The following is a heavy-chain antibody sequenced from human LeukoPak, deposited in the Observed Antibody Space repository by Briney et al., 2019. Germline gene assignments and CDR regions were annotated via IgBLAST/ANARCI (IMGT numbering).Heavy chain of an antibody. D-gene: IGHD1-26*01. J-gene: IGHJ6*03. CDR1: GGSISSSSYY. V-gene: IGHV4-39*01. Sequence: SETLSFTCTVSGGSISSSSYYWGWIRQPPGKGLEWIGSIYYSGSTYYNPSLKSRVTISVDTSKNQFSLKLSSVTAADTAVYYCARRVGPNYYYYYMDVWGKGTTVTVSS. CDR3: ARRVGPNYYYYYMDV. CDR2: IYYSGST.